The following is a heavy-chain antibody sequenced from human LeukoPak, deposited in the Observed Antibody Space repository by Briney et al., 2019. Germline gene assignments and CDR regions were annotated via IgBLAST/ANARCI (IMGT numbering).Heavy chain of an antibody. CDR3: ARDSGNSGFFAY. Sequence: SQTLSLTCAVSGGSISSGGYSWSWIRQPPGKGLEWIGYIYHSGSTYYNPSLKSRVTISVDRSKNQFSLKLSSVTAADTAVYYCARDSGNSGFFAYWGQGTLVTVSS. CDR1: GGSISSGGYS. D-gene: IGHD4-23*01. CDR2: IYHSGST. J-gene: IGHJ4*02. V-gene: IGHV4-30-2*01.